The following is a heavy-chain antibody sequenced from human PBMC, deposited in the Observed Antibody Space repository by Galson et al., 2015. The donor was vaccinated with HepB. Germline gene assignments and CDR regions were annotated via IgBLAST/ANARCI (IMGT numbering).Heavy chain of an antibody. V-gene: IGHV1-18*01. Sequence: SVKVSCKAFGDTFTNYGINWVRQAPGQGLEWMGWISAENGCTKYAQKVQGRVTMTTETSTDTAYMELRGLRPDDTAVYYCARDGLKLWFGEMGYFDYRGQGTLVIVSS. J-gene: IGHJ4*02. CDR1: GDTFTNYG. CDR3: ARDGLKLWFGEMGYFDY. CDR2: ISAENGCT. D-gene: IGHD3-10*01.